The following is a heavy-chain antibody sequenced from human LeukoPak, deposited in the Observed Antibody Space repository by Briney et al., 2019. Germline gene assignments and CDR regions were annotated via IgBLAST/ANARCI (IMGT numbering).Heavy chain of an antibody. CDR2: INHSGST. CDR1: GGSFSGYY. D-gene: IGHD6-19*01. J-gene: IGHJ4*02. Sequence: SETLSLNCAVYGGSFSGYYWSWIRQPPGKGLEWIGEINHSGSTNYNPSLKSRVTISVDTSKNQFSLKLSSVTAADTAVYYCASERRYSSGRWDYYFDYWGQGTLVTVSS. CDR3: ASERRYSSGRWDYYFDY. V-gene: IGHV4-34*01.